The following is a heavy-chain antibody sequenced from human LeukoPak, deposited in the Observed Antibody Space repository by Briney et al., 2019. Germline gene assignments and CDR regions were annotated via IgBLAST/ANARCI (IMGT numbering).Heavy chain of an antibody. CDR3: ARQGYYDSSGPDPSFDY. CDR2: IYYSGST. J-gene: IGHJ4*02. CDR1: GGSISSGGYY. Sequence: SQTLSLTCTVSGGSISSGGYYWSWIRQHPGKGLEWIGYIYYSGSTYYNPSLKSRVTISVDTSKNQFSLKLSSVTAADTAVYYCARQGYYDSSGPDPSFDYWGQGTLVTVSS. V-gene: IGHV4-31*03. D-gene: IGHD3-22*01.